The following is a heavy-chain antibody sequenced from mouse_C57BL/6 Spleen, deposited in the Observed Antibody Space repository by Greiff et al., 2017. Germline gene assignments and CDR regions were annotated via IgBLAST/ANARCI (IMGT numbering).Heavy chain of an antibody. CDR1: GYTFTSYW. Sequence: QVQLQQPGAELVKPGASVKMSCKASGYTFTSYWITWVKQRPGQGLEWIGDIYPGSGSTNYNEKFKSKATLTVDTSSSTAYMQLSSLTSEDSAVYYWARVGGYDAWFAYWGQGTLVTVSA. V-gene: IGHV1-55*01. CDR3: ARVGGYDAWFAY. J-gene: IGHJ3*01. CDR2: IYPGSGST. D-gene: IGHD2-2*01.